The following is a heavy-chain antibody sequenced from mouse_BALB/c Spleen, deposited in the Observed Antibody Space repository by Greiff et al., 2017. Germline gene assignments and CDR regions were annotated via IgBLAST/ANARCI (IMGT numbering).Heavy chain of an antibody. V-gene: IGHV2-2*02. CDR1: GFSLTSYG. D-gene: IGHD2-3*01. CDR3: ARGGDGSFAY. CDR2: IWSGGST. Sequence: VMLVESGPGLVQPSQSLSITCTVSGFSLTSYGVHWVRQSPGKGLEWLGVIWSGGSTDYNAAFISRLSISKDNSKSQVFFKMNSLQANDTAIYYCARGGDGSFAYWGQGTLVTVSA. J-gene: IGHJ3*01.